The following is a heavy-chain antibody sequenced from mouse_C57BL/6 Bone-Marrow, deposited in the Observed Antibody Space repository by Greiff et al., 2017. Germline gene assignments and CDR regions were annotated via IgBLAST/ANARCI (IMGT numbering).Heavy chain of an antibody. CDR1: GFTFSSYG. J-gene: IGHJ1*03. D-gene: IGHD1-1*01. CDR3: ARHFDYGSNWYFDV. Sequence: EVQLVESGGDLVKPGGSLKLSCAASGFTFSSYGMSWVRQTPDKRLEWVATISSGGSYTYYPASVKGRFTISRDNAKNTLYLQMSSLKSEDTAMYYCARHFDYGSNWYFDVWGTGTTVTVSS. CDR2: ISSGGSYT. V-gene: IGHV5-6*01.